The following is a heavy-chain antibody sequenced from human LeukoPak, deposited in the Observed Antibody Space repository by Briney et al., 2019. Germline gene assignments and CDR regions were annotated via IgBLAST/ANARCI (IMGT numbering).Heavy chain of an antibody. J-gene: IGHJ6*02. CDR1: GYTFTSYY. CDR2: INPSGGST. V-gene: IGHV1-46*01. Sequence: GASVKVSCKASGYTFTSYYMHWVRQAPGQGLEWMGIINPSGGSTSYAQKFQGRVTMTRDTSTSTVYMELSSLRSEDTAVYYCARPYSSSWYGLYYYYGMDVWGQGTTVTVSS. CDR3: ARPYSSSWYGLYYYYGMDV. D-gene: IGHD6-13*01.